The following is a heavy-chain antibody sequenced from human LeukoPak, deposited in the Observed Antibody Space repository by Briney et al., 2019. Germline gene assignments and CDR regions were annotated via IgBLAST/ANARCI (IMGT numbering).Heavy chain of an antibody. CDR2: IYTSGST. CDR3: ARGSGGDY. CDR1: GGSISSGSYY. Sequence: SQTLSLTCTVSGGSISSGSYYWSWIRQPAGKGLEWIGRIYTSGSTNYNPSLKSRVTISVDTSKNQFSLKLSSVTAADTAVHYCARGSGGDYWGQGTLVTASS. V-gene: IGHV4-61*02. D-gene: IGHD1-14*01. J-gene: IGHJ4*02.